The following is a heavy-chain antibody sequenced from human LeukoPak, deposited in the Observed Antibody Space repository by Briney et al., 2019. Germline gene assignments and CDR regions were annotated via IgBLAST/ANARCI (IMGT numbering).Heavy chain of an antibody. CDR1: GVTVTSNY. CDR3: ATGRRYFDS. V-gene: IGHV3-53*01. J-gene: IGHJ4*02. CDR2: IYSGGIT. D-gene: IGHD1-1*01. Sequence: GGSLRLSCAASGVTVTSNYMTWVRQAPGKGLEWVAIIYSGGITYYADSVKDRSSTSRDNSKNTVYLQMNKLRVDDTAVYYCATGRRYFDSWGPGTLVTVSS.